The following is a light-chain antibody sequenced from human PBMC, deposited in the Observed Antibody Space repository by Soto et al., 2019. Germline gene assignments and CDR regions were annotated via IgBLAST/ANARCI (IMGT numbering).Light chain of an antibody. CDR3: QQYGSLPRT. Sequence: EIVLTQSPATLSVSPGERATLSCRASQSVSSSYLGWYQQKPGQAPRLLIYGGSSRATGIPARLSGSGSGTDFTLTISRVEPEEFAVYYYQQYGSLPRTFGQGTKVEIK. CDR2: GGS. J-gene: IGKJ2*01. V-gene: IGKV3-20*01. CDR1: QSVSSSY.